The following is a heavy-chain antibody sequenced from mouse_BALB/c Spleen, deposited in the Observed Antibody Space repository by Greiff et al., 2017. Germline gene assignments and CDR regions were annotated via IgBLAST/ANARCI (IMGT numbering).Heavy chain of an antibody. CDR1: GFTFSSYA. V-gene: IGHV5-6*03. CDR3: ARDGDY. D-gene: IGHD2-3*01. CDR2: ISSGGSYT. Sequence: EVKLVESGGGLVKPGGSLKLSCAASGFTFSSYAMSWVRQSPEKRLEWVAEISSGGSYTYYPDSVKGRFTISRDNAKNNLYLQMSSLKSEDTAMYYCARDGDYWGQGTTLTVSS. J-gene: IGHJ2*01.